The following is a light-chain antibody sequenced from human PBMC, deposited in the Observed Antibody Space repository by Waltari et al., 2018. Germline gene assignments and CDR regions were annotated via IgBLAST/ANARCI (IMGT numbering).Light chain of an antibody. Sequence: DIVMTQSPDSLAVSLGERDTTNCKSRQSVLYNSNNKNYLAWYQQKPGQPPKLLIYWASTRESGVPDRFSGSVSGTDYTLTISSLQAEDVAVYYCQHYYSPPWTFGQGTKVEIK. CDR2: WAS. J-gene: IGKJ1*01. V-gene: IGKV4-1*01. CDR1: QSVLYNSNNKNY. CDR3: QHYYSPPWT.